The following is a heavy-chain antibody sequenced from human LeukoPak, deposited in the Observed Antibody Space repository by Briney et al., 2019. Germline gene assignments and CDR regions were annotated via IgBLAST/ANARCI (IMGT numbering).Heavy chain of an antibody. J-gene: IGHJ4*02. CDR1: GFTFSSYS. CDR2: ISSSSSYI. D-gene: IGHD5-24*01. CDR3: ARDPRDGYDID. Sequence: PGGSLRLCCAASGFTFSSYSMNWVRQAPGKGLEWVSSISSSSSYIYYADSVKGRFTISRDNAKNSLYLQMNSLRAEDTAVYYCARDPRDGYDIDWGQGTLVTVSS. V-gene: IGHV3-21*01.